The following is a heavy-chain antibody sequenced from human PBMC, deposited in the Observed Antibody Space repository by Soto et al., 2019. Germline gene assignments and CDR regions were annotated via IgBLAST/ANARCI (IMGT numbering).Heavy chain of an antibody. CDR1: GYTFTSYG. J-gene: IGHJ4*02. CDR3: ARDRERYCRGGSCHPFDY. CDR2: ISAYNGNT. D-gene: IGHD2-15*01. Sequence: ASVKVSCKASGYTFTSYGISWVRQAPGQGLEWMGWISAYNGNTNYAQKLQGRVTMTTDTSTSTAYMELRSLRSDDTAVYYCARDRERYCRGGSCHPFDYWGQGTLVTVSS. V-gene: IGHV1-18*01.